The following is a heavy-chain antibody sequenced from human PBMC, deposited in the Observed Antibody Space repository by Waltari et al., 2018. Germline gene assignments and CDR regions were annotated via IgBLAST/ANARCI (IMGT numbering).Heavy chain of an antibody. J-gene: IGHJ6*03. D-gene: IGHD1-1*01. CDR3: ARDYLQAVPLYYYYYYYMDV. CDR2: ISYDGSNK. Sequence: GFTFSSYAMHWVRQAPGKGLEWVAVISYDGSNKYYADSVKGRFTISRDNSKNTLYLQMNSLRAEDTAVYYCARDYLQAVPLYYYYYYYMDVWGKGTTVTVSS. V-gene: IGHV3-30*01. CDR1: GFTFSSYA.